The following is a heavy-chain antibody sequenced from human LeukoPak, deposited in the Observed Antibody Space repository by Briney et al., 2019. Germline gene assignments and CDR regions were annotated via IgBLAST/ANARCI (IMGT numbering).Heavy chain of an antibody. CDR2: ISYDGSNK. CDR1: GFTFSSYG. CDR3: ARSLRGAYYFYMDV. D-gene: IGHD3-10*01. J-gene: IGHJ6*03. V-gene: IGHV3-30*03. Sequence: TGRSLRLSCAASGFTFSSYGMHWVRQAPGKGLEWVAVISYDGSNKYYADSVKGRFTISRDNSKNTLYLQMNSLRAEDTAVYYCARSLRGAYYFYMDVWGKGTTVTVSS.